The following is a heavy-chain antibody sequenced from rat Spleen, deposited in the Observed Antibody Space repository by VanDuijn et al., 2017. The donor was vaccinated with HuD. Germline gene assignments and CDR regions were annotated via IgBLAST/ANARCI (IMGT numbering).Heavy chain of an antibody. Sequence: EVQLVESGGGLVQPGRSLKLSCAASGFTFSNYYMAWVRQAPTKGLEWVASITNSGDTTYYRDSVKGRFTISRDNAENTLYLQMDSLRSEDTATYFCARHSLYYCSRYIHEYFDNWGQGVMVTVSS. J-gene: IGHJ2*01. V-gene: IGHV5S23*01. D-gene: IGHD1-2*01. CDR1: GFTFSNYY. CDR3: ARHSLYYCSRYIHEYFDN. CDR2: ITNSGDTT.